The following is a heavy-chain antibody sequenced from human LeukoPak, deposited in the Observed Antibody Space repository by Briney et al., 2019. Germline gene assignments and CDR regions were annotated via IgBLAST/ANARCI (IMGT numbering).Heavy chain of an antibody. CDR2: IGTAGDT. Sequence: PGGSLRLSCAASGFTFSSYDMHWVRQATGKGLEWVSAIGTAGDTYYPGSVKGRFTISRDNAKNSLYLQVNSLRAEDTAVYYCARDHIMVVIAPSGFVDLWGRGTLVTVSS. D-gene: IGHD2-21*01. J-gene: IGHJ2*01. CDR3: ARDHIMVVIAPSGFVDL. V-gene: IGHV3-13*01. CDR1: GFTFSSYD.